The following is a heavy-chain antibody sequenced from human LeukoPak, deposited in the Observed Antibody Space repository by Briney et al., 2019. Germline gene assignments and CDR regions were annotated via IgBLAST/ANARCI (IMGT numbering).Heavy chain of an antibody. CDR1: GYTFTGYY. CDR3: ARDPGIGIRFRAHSNNWFDP. CDR2: INPNSGGT. V-gene: IGHV1-2*02. J-gene: IGHJ5*02. D-gene: IGHD3-16*02. Sequence: EASVKVSCKASGYTFTGYYMHWVRQAPGQGLEWMGWINPNSGGTNYAQKFQGRVTMTRDTSISTAYMELSRLRSDDTAVYYCARDPGIGIRFRAHSNNWFDPWGQGTLVTVSS.